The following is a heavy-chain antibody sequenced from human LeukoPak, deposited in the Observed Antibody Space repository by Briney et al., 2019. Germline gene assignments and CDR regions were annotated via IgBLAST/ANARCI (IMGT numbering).Heavy chain of an antibody. Sequence: GGSLRLSCAASTFTFSSYWISWVRQAPGKGLEWVANIKQDGSEKYYVDSVKGRFTISRDNAKNSLYLQMNSLRAEDTAVYYCASSLDYWGQGTLVTVSS. CDR3: ASSLDY. CDR1: TFTFSSYW. CDR2: IKQDGSEK. J-gene: IGHJ4*02. V-gene: IGHV3-7*03.